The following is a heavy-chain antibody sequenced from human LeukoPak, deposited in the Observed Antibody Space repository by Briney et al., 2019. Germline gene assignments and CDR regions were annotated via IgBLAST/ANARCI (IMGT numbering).Heavy chain of an antibody. CDR2: VNLQGST. D-gene: IGHD2-2*01. Sequence: SETLSLTCGVSGGSISNTNWWTWVRQPPGKGLEWIGEVNLQGSTNYNPSLKSRVAISVDKSENHISLKLTSVTAADTAVYYCARAGGYCSSTSCPPDYWGQGTLVTVSP. V-gene: IGHV4-4*02. J-gene: IGHJ4*02. CDR3: ARAGGYCSSTSCPPDY. CDR1: GGSISNTNW.